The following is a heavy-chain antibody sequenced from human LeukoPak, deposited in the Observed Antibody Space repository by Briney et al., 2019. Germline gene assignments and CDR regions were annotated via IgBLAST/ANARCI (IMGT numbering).Heavy chain of an antibody. CDR1: GFTFSSYA. CDR3: AKANTDYYGSGDAFDI. D-gene: IGHD3-10*01. J-gene: IGHJ3*02. Sequence: PGGSLRLSCAASGFTFSSYAMSWVRQAPGKGLEWVSAISGSGGSTYYADSVKGRFTISRDNSKNTLYLQMNSLRAEDTAVYYCAKANTDYYGSGDAFDIWGQGTMVTVSS. V-gene: IGHV3-23*01. CDR2: ISGSGGST.